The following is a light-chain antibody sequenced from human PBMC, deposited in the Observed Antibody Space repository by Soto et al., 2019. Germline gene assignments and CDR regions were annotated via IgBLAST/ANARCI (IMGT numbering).Light chain of an antibody. CDR2: EVS. CDR3: CSYGGRRTHVL. CDR1: SSDVGSYNL. Sequence: QSALTQPASVSGSPGQSITISCSGTSSDVGSYNLVSWYQHHPGKAPKVLIYEVSERPSGVSNRFSGSKSGNTASLTISGIKADDEDEYYCCSYGGRRTHVLFASGTKLTVL. V-gene: IGLV2-23*02. J-gene: IGLJ2*01.